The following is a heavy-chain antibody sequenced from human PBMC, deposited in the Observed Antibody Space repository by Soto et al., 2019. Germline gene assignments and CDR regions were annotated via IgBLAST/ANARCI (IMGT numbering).Heavy chain of an antibody. CDR3: ASGRFVYYYDSSGYYYYYYYGMDV. Sequence: SVKVSCKASGGTFSSYAISWVRQAPGQGLEWMGGIIPIFGTANYAQKFQGRVTITADDSTSTAYMELSSLISEDTAVYYCASGRFVYYYDSSGYYYYYYYGMDVWGQGTTVTVSS. V-gene: IGHV1-69*13. D-gene: IGHD3-22*01. CDR1: GGTFSSYA. J-gene: IGHJ6*02. CDR2: IIPIFGTA.